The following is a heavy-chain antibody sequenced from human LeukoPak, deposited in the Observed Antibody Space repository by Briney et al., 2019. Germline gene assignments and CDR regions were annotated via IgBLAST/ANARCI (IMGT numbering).Heavy chain of an antibody. V-gene: IGHV3-23*01. CDR2: ISGSGGST. CDR3: AKDKDKGNYYFDY. J-gene: IGHJ4*02. D-gene: IGHD1-7*01. Sequence: GGSLRLSCAASGFTFSSYAMSWVRQAPGKGLEWVSAISGSGGSTYYADSVKGRFTISRDNSKNTLNLQMNSLRAEDTAVYYCAKDKDKGNYYFDYWGQGTLVTVSS. CDR1: GFTFSSYA.